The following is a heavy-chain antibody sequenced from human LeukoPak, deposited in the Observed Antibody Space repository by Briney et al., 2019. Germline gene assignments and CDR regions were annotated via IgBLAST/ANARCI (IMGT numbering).Heavy chain of an antibody. J-gene: IGHJ3*02. V-gene: IGHV4-59*01. CDR3: ARVVDAFDI. CDR2: IYYSGST. Sequence: SETLSLTCTVSGVSISSYYWSWIRQPPGKGLEWIGYIYYSGSTNYNPSLKSRVTISVDTSKNQFPLKLSSVTAADTAVYYCARVVDAFDIWGQGTMVTASS. CDR1: GVSISSYY.